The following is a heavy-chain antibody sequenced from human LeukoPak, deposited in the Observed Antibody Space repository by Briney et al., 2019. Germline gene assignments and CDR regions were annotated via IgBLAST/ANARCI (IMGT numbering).Heavy chain of an antibody. Sequence: PGGSLRLSCGASGFTFSSYSMNWVRQAPGKGLEWVSSISSSSSYIYYADSVKGRFTISRDNAKNSLYLQMNSLRAEDTAVYYCARRHTYYYDSSGYNGFDYWGQGTLVTVSS. CDR2: ISSSSSYI. J-gene: IGHJ4*02. V-gene: IGHV3-21*01. CDR1: GFTFSSYS. CDR3: ARRHTYYYDSSGYNGFDY. D-gene: IGHD3-22*01.